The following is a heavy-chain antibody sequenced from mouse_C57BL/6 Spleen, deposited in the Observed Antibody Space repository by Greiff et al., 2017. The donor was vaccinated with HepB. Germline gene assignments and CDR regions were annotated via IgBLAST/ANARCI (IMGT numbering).Heavy chain of an antibody. D-gene: IGHD2-1*01. V-gene: IGHV1-20*01. CDR3: ARTPLYGNYVGYYAMDY. J-gene: IGHJ4*01. CDR1: GYSFTGYF. CDR2: INPYNGDT. Sequence: VQLKESGPELVKPGDSVKISCKASGYSFTGYFMNWVMQSHGKSLEWIGRINPYNGDTFYNQKFKGKATLTVDKSSSTAHMELRSLTSEDSAVYYCARTPLYGNYVGYYAMDYWGQGTSVTVSS.